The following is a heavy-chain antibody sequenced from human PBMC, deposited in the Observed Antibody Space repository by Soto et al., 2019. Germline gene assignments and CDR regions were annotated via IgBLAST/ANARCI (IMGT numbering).Heavy chain of an antibody. J-gene: IGHJ6*02. V-gene: IGHV3-30-3*01. CDR3: ARELVDIVVVPADQSYYYYGLDV. D-gene: IGHD2-2*03. CDR2: ISYDGSNK. Sequence: VGSLRLSCAASGFTFSSYAMHWVRQAPGKGLEWVAVISYDGSNKYYADSVKGRFTISRDNSKNTLYLQMNSLRAEDTAVYYCARELVDIVVVPADQSYYYYGLDVWGQGITVTVYS. CDR1: GFTFSSYA.